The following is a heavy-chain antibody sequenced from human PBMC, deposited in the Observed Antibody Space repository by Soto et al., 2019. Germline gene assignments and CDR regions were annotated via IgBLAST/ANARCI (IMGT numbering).Heavy chain of an antibody. Sequence: SETLSLTCTVSGASIINYYWSWIRQPPGKGLEWIGYISNTASTTYNPSLKSRVTISVDTSKNQFSLKLSSVTAADTAVYYCARVPRPWGQGTLVTVS. V-gene: IGHV4-4*09. CDR3: ARVPRP. CDR2: ISNTAST. CDR1: GASIINYY. J-gene: IGHJ5*02.